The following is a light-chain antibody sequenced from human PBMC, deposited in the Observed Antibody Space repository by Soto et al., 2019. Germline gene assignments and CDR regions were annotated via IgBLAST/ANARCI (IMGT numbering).Light chain of an antibody. CDR1: SSNIGNNY. CDR3: GTWDSSLSAGVV. CDR2: DNN. J-gene: IGLJ2*01. Sequence: QSVLTQPRSVSAAPGQKVTISRSGSSSNIGNNYVSWYQQLPGTAPKLLIYDNNKRPSGIPDRFSGSKSGTSATLGITGLQTGDESDYYCGTWDSSLSAGVVFGGGTKLTVL. V-gene: IGLV1-51*01.